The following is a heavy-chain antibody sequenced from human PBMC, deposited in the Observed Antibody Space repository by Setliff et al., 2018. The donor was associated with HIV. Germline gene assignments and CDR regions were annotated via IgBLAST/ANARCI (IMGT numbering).Heavy chain of an antibody. CDR2: IYYSGST. CDR3: AKGASGWSPDY. Sequence: SETLSLTCTVSGDSVSSRSYYWSWIRQSPGKGLEWIGYIYYSGSTNYNPSLKSRVTISVDTSKNHFSLKLRSVTAADTALYYCAKGASGWSPDYWGQGTLVTVSS. J-gene: IGHJ4*02. D-gene: IGHD6-19*01. CDR1: GDSVSSRSYY. V-gene: IGHV4-61*03.